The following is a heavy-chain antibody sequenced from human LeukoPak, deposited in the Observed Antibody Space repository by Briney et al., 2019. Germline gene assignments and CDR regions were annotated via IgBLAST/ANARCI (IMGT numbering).Heavy chain of an antibody. CDR2: ISSSGSTI. Sequence: GGSLRLSCAASGFTFSDYYMSWIRQAPGKGLEWVSYISSSGSTIYYADSVKGRFTISRDNAKNSLYLQMNSLRAEDTAVYYCARDTARWGSSWYGNWFDPWGQGTLVTVSS. V-gene: IGHV3-11*01. CDR1: GFTFSDYY. D-gene: IGHD6-13*01. J-gene: IGHJ5*02. CDR3: ARDTARWGSSWYGNWFDP.